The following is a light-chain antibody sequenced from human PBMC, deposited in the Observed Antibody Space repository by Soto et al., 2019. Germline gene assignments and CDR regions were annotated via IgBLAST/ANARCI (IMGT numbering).Light chain of an antibody. CDR3: QQYDSSPRT. CDR1: QSLRSTT. J-gene: IGKJ1*01. V-gene: IGKV3-20*01. Sequence: GECATFSCRHSQSLRSTTLAWYQQKPCQGPSLLISGASTRAADIPDRFSGSGSGTDFTLTIGRLEPEDLAVYYCQQYDSSPRTCGQGTKGDIK. CDR2: GAS.